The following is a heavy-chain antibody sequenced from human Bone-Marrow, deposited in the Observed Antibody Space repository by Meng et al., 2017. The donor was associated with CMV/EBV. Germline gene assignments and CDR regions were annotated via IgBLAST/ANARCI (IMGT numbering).Heavy chain of an antibody. D-gene: IGHD2-2*01. J-gene: IGHJ4*02. Sequence: ASVKVSCKASGYTFTGYYMHGVRQAPGQGLEWMGWINPNSGGTNYAQKFQGRVTMTRDTSISTAYMELSSLRSEDTAVYYCARDLYSADIVVVPAAMPRPVDYWGQGTLVTVSS. CDR2: INPNSGGT. CDR3: ARDLYSADIVVVPAAMPRPVDY. V-gene: IGHV1-2*02. CDR1: GYTFTGYY.